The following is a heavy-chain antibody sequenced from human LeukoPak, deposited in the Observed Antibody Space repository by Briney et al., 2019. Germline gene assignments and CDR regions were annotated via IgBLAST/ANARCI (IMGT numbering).Heavy chain of an antibody. D-gene: IGHD2-15*01. V-gene: IGHV4-59*01. CDR1: GGSISSYY. Sequence: SETLSLTCTVSGGSISSYYWSCIRQPPGKGLEWIGYIHYSEYSGRISTDYNPSLMSRVTISVDTSKNQFSLILSSVTAADTAVYYCAREVVSGGNCFFDYWGQGTLVTVSS. J-gene: IGHJ4*02. CDR2: IHYSEYSGRIST. CDR3: AREVVSGGNCFFDY.